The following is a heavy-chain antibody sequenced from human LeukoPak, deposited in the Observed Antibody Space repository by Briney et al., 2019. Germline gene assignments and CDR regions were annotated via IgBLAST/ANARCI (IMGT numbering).Heavy chain of an antibody. D-gene: IGHD1-26*01. Sequence: GASVKVSCKASGGTFSSYAISWVRQAPGQGLEWMGGITPIFGTANYAQKFQGRVTITADESTSTAYMELSSLRSEDTAVYYCASPSSSGSHLYYFDYWGQGTLVTVSS. V-gene: IGHV1-69*13. CDR2: ITPIFGTA. CDR3: ASPSSSGSHLYYFDY. CDR1: GGTFSSYA. J-gene: IGHJ4*02.